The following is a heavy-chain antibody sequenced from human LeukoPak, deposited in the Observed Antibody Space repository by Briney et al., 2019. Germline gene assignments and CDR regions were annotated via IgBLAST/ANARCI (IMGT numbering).Heavy chain of an antibody. CDR2: ISSSGSTI. V-gene: IGHV3-48*03. Sequence: PGGSLRLSCAASGFTFSSYEMNWVRQAPGKGLEWVSYISSSGSTIYYADSVKGRFTISRDNAKNSLYLQMNGLRAEDTAVYYCASGWDYGDYLDYWGQGTLVTVSS. CDR3: ASGWDYGDYLDY. D-gene: IGHD4-17*01. CDR1: GFTFSSYE. J-gene: IGHJ4*02.